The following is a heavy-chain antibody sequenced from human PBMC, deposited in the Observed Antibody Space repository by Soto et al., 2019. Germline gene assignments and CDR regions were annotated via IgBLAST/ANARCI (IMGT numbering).Heavy chain of an antibody. J-gene: IGHJ4*02. V-gene: IGHV1-8*02. CDR1: GYNVNTFD. Sequence: VKVSCKASGYNVNTFDIYWVRQATGHGLEXMGXMXPXSXXXXYAQELRGRVTMTRNTSNTTAYMELTSLTSDDTGVYYCAGGNFRYWGQGTLVTVSS. CDR3: AGGNFRY. CDR2: MXPXSXXX.